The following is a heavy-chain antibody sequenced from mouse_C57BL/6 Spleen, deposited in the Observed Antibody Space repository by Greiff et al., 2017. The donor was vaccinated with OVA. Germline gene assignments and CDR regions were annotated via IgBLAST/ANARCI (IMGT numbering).Heavy chain of an antibody. V-gene: IGHV1-82*01. J-gene: IGHJ4*01. CDR3: ARKGGREAMDY. CDR2: IYPGDGDT. D-gene: IGHD3-3*01. Sequence: QVQLQQSGPELVKPGASVKISCKASGYAFSSSWMNWVKQRPGKGLEWIGRIYPGDGDTNYNGKFKGKATLTADKSSSTAYMQLSSLTSEDSAVYFCARKGGREAMDYWGQGTSVTVSS. CDR1: GYAFSSSW.